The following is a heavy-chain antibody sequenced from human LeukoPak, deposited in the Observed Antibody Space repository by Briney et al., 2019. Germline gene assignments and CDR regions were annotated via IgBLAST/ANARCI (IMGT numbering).Heavy chain of an antibody. CDR2: IRSKAYGGTT. CDR3: TRDQTVTISKGHYYMDV. J-gene: IGHJ6*03. Sequence: AGGSLRLSCTASGFTFGDHAMSWVRQAPGKGLEWVGFIRSKAYGGTTEYAASVKGRFTISRDDSKSIAYLQMNSLKTEDTAVYYCTRDQTVTISKGHYYMDVWGKGTTVTVSS. V-gene: IGHV3-49*04. D-gene: IGHD3-3*01. CDR1: GFTFGDHA.